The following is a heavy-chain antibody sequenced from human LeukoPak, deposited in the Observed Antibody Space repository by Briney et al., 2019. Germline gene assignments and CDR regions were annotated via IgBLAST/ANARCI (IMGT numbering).Heavy chain of an antibody. CDR3: ARDTTVTTFDY. D-gene: IGHD4-17*01. Sequence: GGSLRLSCAASGFTFSSYSMNWVRQPPGKGLEWVSYISSSSSTIYYADSVKGRFTISRDNAKNSLYLQMNSLRAEDTAVYYCARDTTVTTFDYWGQGTLVTVSS. V-gene: IGHV3-48*01. CDR2: ISSSSSTI. CDR1: GFTFSSYS. J-gene: IGHJ4*02.